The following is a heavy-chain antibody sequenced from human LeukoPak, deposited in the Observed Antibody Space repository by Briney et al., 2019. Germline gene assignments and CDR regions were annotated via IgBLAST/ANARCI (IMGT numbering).Heavy chain of an antibody. CDR2: INHSGST. CDR3: ARGQWELTLGY. D-gene: IGHD1-26*01. J-gene: IGHJ4*02. V-gene: IGHV4-34*01. CDR1: GGSFSGYY. Sequence: PSETLSLTCAVYGGSFSGYYWSWTRQPPGKGLEWIGEINHSGSTNYNPSLKSRVTISVDTSKNQFSLKLSSVTAADTAVYYCARGQWELTLGYWGQGTLVTVSS.